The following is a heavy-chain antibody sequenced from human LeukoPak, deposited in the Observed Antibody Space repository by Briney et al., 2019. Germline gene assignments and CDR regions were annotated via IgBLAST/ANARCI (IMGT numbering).Heavy chain of an antibody. CDR3: ARHSPYDFWSGYYPSWFDP. Sequence: SETLSVTCTVSGGSISSSSYYWGWIRQPPGKGLEWIGSIYYSGSTYYNPSLKSRVTISVDTSKNQFSLKLSSVTAADTAVYYCARHSPYDFWSGYYPSWFDPWGQGTLVTVSS. D-gene: IGHD3-3*01. CDR1: GGSISSSSYY. CDR2: IYYSGST. J-gene: IGHJ5*02. V-gene: IGHV4-39*01.